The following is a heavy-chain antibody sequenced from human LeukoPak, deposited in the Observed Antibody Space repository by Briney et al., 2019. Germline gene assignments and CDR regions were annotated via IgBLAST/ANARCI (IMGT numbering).Heavy chain of an antibody. CDR3: ASYDILTGYLFDY. Sequence: PSQTLSLTCTVSGDSINSGGYFWSWIRQPPGKGLEWIGYIYHSGSTYYNPSLKSRVTISVDRSKNQFSLKLSSVTAADTAVYYCASYDILTGYLFDYWGQGTLVTVSS. D-gene: IGHD3-9*01. CDR1: GDSINSGGYF. V-gene: IGHV4-30-2*01. J-gene: IGHJ4*02. CDR2: IYHSGST.